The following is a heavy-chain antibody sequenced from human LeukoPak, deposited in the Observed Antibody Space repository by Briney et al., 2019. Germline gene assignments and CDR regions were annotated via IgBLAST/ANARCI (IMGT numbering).Heavy chain of an antibody. J-gene: IGHJ5*02. V-gene: IGHV3-7*01. D-gene: IGHD3-22*01. CDR3: ARDPGVNAGYYDSSGYSTLNWFDP. CDR2: IKQDGSEK. Sequence: GGSLRLSCAASGFTFSSYWMSWVRQAPGKGLEWVANIKQDGSEKYYVDSVKGRFTISRDNAKNSLYLQMNSLRAEDTAVYYCARDPGVNAGYYDSSGYSTLNWFDPWGQGTLVTVSS. CDR1: GFTFSSYW.